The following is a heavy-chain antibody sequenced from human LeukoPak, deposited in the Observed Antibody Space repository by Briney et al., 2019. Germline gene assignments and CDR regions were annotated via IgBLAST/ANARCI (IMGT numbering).Heavy chain of an antibody. J-gene: IGHJ4*02. CDR3: ARDDSSGYSSDY. CDR2: IYTSGST. D-gene: IGHD3-22*01. Sequence: SETLSLTCTVSGGSISSGSYYWSWIRQPAGKGLEWIGRIYTSGSTNYNPSLKSRVTISVDRSKNQFSLKLSSVTAADTAVYYCARDDSSGYSSDYWGQGTLVTVSS. CDR1: GGSISSGSYY. V-gene: IGHV4-61*02.